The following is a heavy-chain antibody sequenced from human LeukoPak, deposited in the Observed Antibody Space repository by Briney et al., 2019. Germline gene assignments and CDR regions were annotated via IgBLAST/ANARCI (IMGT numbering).Heavy chain of an antibody. V-gene: IGHV4-4*07. CDR2: IYTSGST. CDR3: ARGNDLWSGFRTYYFDY. Sequence: SETLSLTCTVSGGSISSYYWSWIRQPAGKGLEWIGRIYTSGSTNYNPSLKSRVTMSVDTSKNQFSLKLSSVTAADTAVYYCARGNDLWSGFRTYYFDYWGQGTLVTVSS. CDR1: GGSISSYY. J-gene: IGHJ4*02. D-gene: IGHD3-3*01.